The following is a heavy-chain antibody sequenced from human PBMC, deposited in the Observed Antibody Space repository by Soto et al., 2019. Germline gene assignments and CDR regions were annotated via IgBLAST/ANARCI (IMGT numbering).Heavy chain of an antibody. CDR2: IYYSGST. CDR3: ARLGPSLRYFDWLSPSRDYYYYYMDV. J-gene: IGHJ6*03. Sequence: QSQTLSLTCTVSGGSISSSSYYWGWIRQPPGKGLEWIGSIYYSGSTYYNPSLKSRVTISVDTSKNQFSLKLSSVTAADTAVYYCARLGPSLRYFDWLSPSRDYYYYYMDVWGKGTTVTVSS. V-gene: IGHV4-39*01. D-gene: IGHD3-9*01. CDR1: GGSISSSSYY.